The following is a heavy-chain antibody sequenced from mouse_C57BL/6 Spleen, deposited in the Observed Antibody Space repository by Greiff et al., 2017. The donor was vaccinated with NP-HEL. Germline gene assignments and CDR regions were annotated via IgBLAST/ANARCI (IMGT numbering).Heavy chain of an antibody. CDR3: ARRDSNYEGFAY. D-gene: IGHD2-5*01. J-gene: IGHJ3*01. V-gene: IGHV5-12*01. CDR1: GFTFSDYY. Sequence: EVQLVESGGGLVQPGGSLKLSCAASGFTFSDYYMYWVRQTPEKRLEWVAYISNGGGSTYYPDTVKGRFTISRDNAKNTLYLQMSRLKSEDTAMYYCARRDSNYEGFAYWGQGTLVTVSA. CDR2: ISNGGGST.